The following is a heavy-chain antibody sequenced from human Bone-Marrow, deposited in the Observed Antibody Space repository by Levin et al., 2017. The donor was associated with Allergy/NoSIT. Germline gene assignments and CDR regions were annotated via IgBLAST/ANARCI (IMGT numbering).Heavy chain of an antibody. CDR1: GFNFSTYN. CDR3: ARDRTYGILRNYGMDV. D-gene: IGHD3-9*01. Sequence: GESLKISCAASGFNFSTYNMNWVRQAPGKALEWVSSINSGSTDIYYADSLKGRFTISRDNAENSLYLQMNGLRAVDTAVYYCARDRTYGILRNYGMDVWGQGTTVTVSS. CDR2: INSGSTDI. J-gene: IGHJ6*02. V-gene: IGHV3-21*01.